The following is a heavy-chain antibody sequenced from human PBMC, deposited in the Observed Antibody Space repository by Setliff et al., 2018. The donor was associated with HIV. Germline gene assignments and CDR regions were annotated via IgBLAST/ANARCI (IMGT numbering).Heavy chain of an antibody. CDR2: INHSGRT. Sequence: SETLSLTCAVYGGSFSDNYWSWIRQSPGKGLEWIGEINHSGRTKYSPSLRSRVTISVDTYNNQFSLNLSSVTAADTAVYYCAQEERDAYNYWFDPWGQGTLVTVSS. V-gene: IGHV4-34*01. CDR3: AQEERDAYNYWFDP. J-gene: IGHJ5*02. CDR1: GGSFSDNY. D-gene: IGHD1-1*01.